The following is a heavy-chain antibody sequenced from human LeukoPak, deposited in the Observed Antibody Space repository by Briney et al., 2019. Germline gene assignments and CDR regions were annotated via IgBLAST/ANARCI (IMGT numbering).Heavy chain of an antibody. V-gene: IGHV4-39*07. Sequence: SETLSLTCTVSGGSISSNNYYWGWIRQSPGEGLEWIASIYYTGSPYYNPSLKSRVTISVDTSKNQFSLKLSSVTAADTAVYYCARGPLYGSGSYYVGFDYWGQGTLVTVSS. CDR3: ARGPLYGSGSYYVGFDY. CDR1: GGSISSNNYY. CDR2: IYYTGSP. D-gene: IGHD3-10*01. J-gene: IGHJ4*02.